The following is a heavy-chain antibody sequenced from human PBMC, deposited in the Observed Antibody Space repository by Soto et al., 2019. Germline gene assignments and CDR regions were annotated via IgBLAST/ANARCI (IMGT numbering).Heavy chain of an antibody. V-gene: IGHV3-73*01. D-gene: IGHD2-21*01. J-gene: IGHJ1*01. CDR3: APGGRDSLGSFQH. CDR2: IRSKTNNFAT. Sequence: GGSLRLSSTTSGLAFNGSAIHWVRQAPGKGLEWVGRIRSKTNNFATEYGASVKGRFIISRDNSKSTAYLQMNSLRAEDTAVYYCAPGGRDSLGSFQHWGQGTLVTVSS. CDR1: GLAFNGSA.